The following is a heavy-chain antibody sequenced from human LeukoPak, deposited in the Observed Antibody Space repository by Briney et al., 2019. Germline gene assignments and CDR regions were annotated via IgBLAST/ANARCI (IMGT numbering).Heavy chain of an antibody. J-gene: IGHJ4*02. CDR3: AKDGAWLRFDD. CDR1: GFTFTNYA. Sequence: PGGSLRLSCAASGFTFTNYAMSWVRQAPGKGLEWVSGISPGGGPTYYADSVKGRFTISRDDSKNTVYLQMKNLRAEDTAVYYCAKDGAWLRFDDWGQGILVTVSS. D-gene: IGHD5-12*01. V-gene: IGHV3-23*01. CDR2: ISPGGGPT.